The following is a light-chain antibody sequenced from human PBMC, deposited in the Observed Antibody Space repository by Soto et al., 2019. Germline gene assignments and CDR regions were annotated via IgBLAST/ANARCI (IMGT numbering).Light chain of an antibody. Sequence: QSVLTQPPSVSEAPRQRVTSSCSGTSSNIGNNAVNSYQQLPGKAPKLLIYYDDLLPSGVSDRFSGSKSGTSASLAIRGLQSEDEADYYCAAWDDSLNGDVFGTGTKLTVL. V-gene: IGLV1-36*01. CDR2: YDD. CDR3: AAWDDSLNGDV. J-gene: IGLJ1*01. CDR1: SSNIGNNA.